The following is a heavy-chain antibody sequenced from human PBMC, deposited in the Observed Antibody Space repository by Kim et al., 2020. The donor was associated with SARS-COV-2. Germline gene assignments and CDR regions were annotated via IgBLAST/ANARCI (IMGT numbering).Heavy chain of an antibody. CDR3: ARDNAYYYDSSGYSSNYYVMDV. Sequence: SVKVSCKASGGTFSSYAISWVRQAPGQGLEWMGGIIPIFGTANYAQKFQGRVTITADESTSTAYMELSSLRSEDTAVYYCARDNAYYYDSSGYSSNYYVMDVWGQGTTVTVSS. CDR2: IIPIFGTA. J-gene: IGHJ6*02. D-gene: IGHD3-22*01. CDR1: GGTFSSYA. V-gene: IGHV1-69*13.